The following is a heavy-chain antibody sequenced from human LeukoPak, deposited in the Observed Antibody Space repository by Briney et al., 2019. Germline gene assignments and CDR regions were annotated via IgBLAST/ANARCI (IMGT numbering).Heavy chain of an antibody. V-gene: IGHV3-33*06. CDR2: IWYDGSNK. J-gene: IGHJ4*02. Sequence: PGGSLRLSCAASGFTFNNYGMHWVRQAPGKGLEWVAAIWYDGSNKHYADSVKGRFTISRDNSKNTLYLQMNSLRAEDTAVYYCAKDSRLLTYYFDYWGQGTLVTVSS. CDR3: AKDSRLLTYYFDY. CDR1: GFTFNNYG. D-gene: IGHD1-20*01.